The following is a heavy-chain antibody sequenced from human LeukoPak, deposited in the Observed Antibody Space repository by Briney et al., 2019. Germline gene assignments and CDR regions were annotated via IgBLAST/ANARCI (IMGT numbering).Heavy chain of an antibody. CDR3: ARGTYYYDSSGYYGSPADY. CDR2: IKQAGSEK. D-gene: IGHD3-22*01. CDR1: GFTFSSYW. V-gene: IGHV3-7*01. Sequence: GGSLRLSCAASGFTFSSYWMSWVRQAPGKGLEWVANIKQAGSEKYYVDSVKGRFTISRDNAKNSLYLQMNSLRAEDTAVYYCARGTYYYDSSGYYGSPADYWGQGTLVTVSS. J-gene: IGHJ4*02.